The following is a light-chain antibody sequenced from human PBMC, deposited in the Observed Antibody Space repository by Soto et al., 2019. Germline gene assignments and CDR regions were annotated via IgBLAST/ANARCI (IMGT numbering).Light chain of an antibody. V-gene: IGKV1-39*01. CDR3: QPSYTALSIT. CDR1: ESINRH. CDR2: AAS. Sequence: DIQITQAPSSLSASVGDRVTITCRASESINRHLNWYQQQPGKAPKLLIYAASSLQNGVPSRFRGGGSGTDFTLIITNLQPEDFATYYCQPSYTALSITFGQGTRLEIK. J-gene: IGKJ5*01.